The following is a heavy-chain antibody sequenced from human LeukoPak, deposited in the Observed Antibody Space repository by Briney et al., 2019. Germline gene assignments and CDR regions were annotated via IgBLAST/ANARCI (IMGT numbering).Heavy chain of an antibody. CDR1: GGSISSYY. V-gene: IGHV4-59*01. CDR3: ARDGSSGTSDDAFDI. CDR2: VYYSGST. Sequence: SETPSLTCTLSGGSISSYYWSWVRQPPGKALEWIGYVYYSGSTKCSPSLRSRVTISVDTSKKQFSLKVRSVTAADTAVYYCARDGSSGTSDDAFDIWGQGTMVTVSS. D-gene: IGHD6-25*01. J-gene: IGHJ3*02.